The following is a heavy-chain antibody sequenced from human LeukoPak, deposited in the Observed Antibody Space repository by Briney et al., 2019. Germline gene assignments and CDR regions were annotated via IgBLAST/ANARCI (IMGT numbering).Heavy chain of an antibody. Sequence: PGGSLRLSCAASGFTFSDYYMSWIRQAPGKGLEWVSYISSSGTTIYFADSVKGRFIISRDSSKNSAYLQMNSLRVEDTVVYYCARSNWGLGDAFDIWGQGTMVTVSS. CDR1: GFTFSDYY. V-gene: IGHV3-11*01. J-gene: IGHJ3*02. CDR2: ISSSGTTI. CDR3: ARSNWGLGDAFDI. D-gene: IGHD2-21*01.